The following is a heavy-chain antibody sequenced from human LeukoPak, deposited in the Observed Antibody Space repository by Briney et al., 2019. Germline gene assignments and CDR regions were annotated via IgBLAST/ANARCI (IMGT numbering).Heavy chain of an antibody. CDR3: ATSVPDTRGHYFLND. Sequence: GGSLRLSCAASGFTFSSYSMSWVRQAPGKGLGWVSSISSSSSYIYYADSVKGRFTISRDNAKNSLYLQMNSLDSEDTAVYYCATSVPDTRGHYFLNDWGQGTLVTVSS. CDR2: ISSSSSYI. CDR1: GFTFSSYS. J-gene: IGHJ4*02. D-gene: IGHD3-22*01. V-gene: IGHV3-21*04.